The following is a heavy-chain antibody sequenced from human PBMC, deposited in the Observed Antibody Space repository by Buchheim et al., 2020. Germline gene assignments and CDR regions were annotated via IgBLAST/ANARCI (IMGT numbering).Heavy chain of an antibody. V-gene: IGHV4-59*01. J-gene: IGHJ4*02. CDR1: GGSISGYY. CDR2: VSYSGTT. Sequence: QVQLQESGPRLVKPSETLSLTCTVSGGSISGYYWSWIRQPPEKGLEWIGYVSYSGTTVYEPSLERRVTISADTPNKQFSLKLTSATAADTAVYYCARVRASGWYFFDFWGQGTL. CDR3: ARVRASGWYFFDF. D-gene: IGHD6-19*01.